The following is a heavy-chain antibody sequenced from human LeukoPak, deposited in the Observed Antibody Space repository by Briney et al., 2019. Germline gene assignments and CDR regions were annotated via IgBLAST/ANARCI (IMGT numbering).Heavy chain of an antibody. CDR2: IYSSGIT. CDR1: GGSISSNYYY. J-gene: IGHJ6*03. Sequence: PSETLSLTCTVSGGSISSNYYYWSWIRQPAGKGLEWIGRIYSSGITNYNPSLKSRVTISVDTSKNQFSLKLSSVTAADTAVYYCANICGGNSGYYYYYYMDVWGKGTTVTVSS. V-gene: IGHV4-61*02. D-gene: IGHD4-23*01. CDR3: ANICGGNSGYYYYYYMDV.